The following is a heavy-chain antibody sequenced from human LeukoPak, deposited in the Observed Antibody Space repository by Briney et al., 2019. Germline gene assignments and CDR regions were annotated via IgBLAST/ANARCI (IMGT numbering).Heavy chain of an antibody. J-gene: IGHJ4*02. CDR3: ARSGGSYWY. D-gene: IGHD1-26*01. Sequence: KSGGSLRLSCAASGFTFSSYSMNWVRQAPGKGLEWVSSISSSSSYIYYADSVKGRFTISRDNSNNALYLQMNSLRAEDTAVYYCARSGGSYWYWGQGTLVTVSS. CDR1: GFTFSSYS. CDR2: ISSSSSYI. V-gene: IGHV3-21*04.